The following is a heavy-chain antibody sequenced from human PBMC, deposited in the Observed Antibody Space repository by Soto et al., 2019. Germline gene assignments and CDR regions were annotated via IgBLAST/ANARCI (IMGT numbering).Heavy chain of an antibody. CDR2: IYYSGST. V-gene: IGHV4-59*01. Sequence: SETLSLTCTVSGGSISSYYWSWIRQPPGKGLEWIGYIYYSGSTNYNPSLKSRVTISVDTSKNQFSLKLSSVTAADTAVYYCARVDGHASDFWSGYQQNYYYYAMDVWGQGTTVTGSS. D-gene: IGHD3-3*01. CDR1: GGSISSYY. CDR3: ARVDGHASDFWSGYQQNYYYYAMDV. J-gene: IGHJ6*01.